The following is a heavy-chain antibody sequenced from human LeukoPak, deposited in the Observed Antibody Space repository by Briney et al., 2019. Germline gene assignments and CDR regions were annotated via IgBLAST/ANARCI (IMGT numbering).Heavy chain of an antibody. CDR2: IYYRGST. Sequence: SETLSLTCTVSGGSVSSSSYDWTWIRQPPGKGLEWIGYIYYRGSTVFNPCLKSRVTISLDTSKNQFSLKLSSVTAADTAVYYCARIQAGNYFAYWGQGTLVTVSS. CDR1: GGSVSSSSYD. D-gene: IGHD3-10*01. J-gene: IGHJ4*02. CDR3: ARIQAGNYFAY. V-gene: IGHV4-61*01.